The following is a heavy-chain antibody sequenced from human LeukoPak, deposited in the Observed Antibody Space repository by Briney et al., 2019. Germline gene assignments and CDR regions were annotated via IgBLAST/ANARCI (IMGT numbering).Heavy chain of an antibody. D-gene: IGHD3-22*01. J-gene: IGHJ4*02. CDR2: IKSKTDGGTT. Sequence: GGSLRLSCAASGFTISNAWMNWVRQAPGKGLEWVGRIKSKTDGGTTDYAAPVKGRFTISRDDSKNTLYLQMNSLKTEDTAVYYCTTKPPPDYYDSSGYFPVGYWGQGTLVTVSS. V-gene: IGHV3-15*07. CDR3: TTKPPPDYYDSSGYFPVGY. CDR1: GFTISNAW.